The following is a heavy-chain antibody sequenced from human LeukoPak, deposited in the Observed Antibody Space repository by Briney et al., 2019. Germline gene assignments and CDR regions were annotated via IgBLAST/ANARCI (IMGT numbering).Heavy chain of an antibody. Sequence: ASVKVSCKASGFTFTSSAMQWVRQARGQRLEWIGWIVVGSGNTNYAQKFQERVTITRDMSTSTAYMELSSLRSEDTAVYYCAAAGYCSGGSCYTLAFGIWGQGTMVTVSS. D-gene: IGHD2-15*01. V-gene: IGHV1-58*02. CDR3: AAAGYCSGGSCYTLAFGI. CDR1: GFTFTSSA. CDR2: IVVGSGNT. J-gene: IGHJ3*02.